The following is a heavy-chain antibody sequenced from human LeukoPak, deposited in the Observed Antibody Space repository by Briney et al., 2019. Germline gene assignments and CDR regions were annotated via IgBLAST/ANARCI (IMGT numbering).Heavy chain of an antibody. J-gene: IGHJ4*02. CDR1: GGSFSGYY. D-gene: IGHD3-3*01. Sequence: PSETLSLTCAVYGGSFSGYYWSWIRQPPGKGLEWIGEITHSGSTNYNPSLKSRVTISVDTSRNQFSLKLSSVTAADTAVYYCARGIKGITIFGVVNRGYFDYWGQGTLVTVSS. CDR2: ITHSGST. CDR3: ARGIKGITIFGVVNRGYFDY. V-gene: IGHV4-34*01.